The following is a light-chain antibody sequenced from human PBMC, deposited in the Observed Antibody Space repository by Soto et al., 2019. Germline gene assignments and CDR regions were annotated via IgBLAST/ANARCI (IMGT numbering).Light chain of an antibody. J-gene: IGLJ1*01. CDR3: ISYTGSSTSYV. CDR1: SSDVGSYDH. CDR2: EVS. Sequence: QPALTQPASVSGSPGQSITISCSGTSSDVGSYDHVAWYQQFPGKTPKLMIYEVSNRPSGVSSRFSGSKSGNTASLTIPGLQAEDEADYYCISYTGSSTSYVFGSGTKVTVL. V-gene: IGLV2-14*01.